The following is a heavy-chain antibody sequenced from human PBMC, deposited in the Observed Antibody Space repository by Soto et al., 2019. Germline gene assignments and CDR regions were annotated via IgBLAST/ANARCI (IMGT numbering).Heavy chain of an antibody. CDR2: ISGSGGST. V-gene: IGHV3-23*01. D-gene: IGHD3-22*01. CDR3: AKGQLDYYDSSGYYLR. J-gene: IGHJ4*02. CDR1: GFTFSSYA. Sequence: GGSLRLSCAASGFTFSSYAMSWVRQAPGKGLEWVSAISGSGGSTYYADSVKGRFTISRDNSKNTLYLQMNSLRAEDTAVYYCAKGQLDYYDSSGYYLRWRQGTLVTVSS.